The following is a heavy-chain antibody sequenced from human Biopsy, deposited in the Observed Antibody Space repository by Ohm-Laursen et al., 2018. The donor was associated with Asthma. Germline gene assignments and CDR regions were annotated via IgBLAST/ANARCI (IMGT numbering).Heavy chain of an antibody. D-gene: IGHD6-19*01. CDR1: GGTFSNFA. CDR3: ARCQVGYSSGWSLLLKKIYYSGMDV. CDR2: IMTVFGTT. V-gene: IGHV1-69*01. J-gene: IGHJ6*02. Sequence: SSVKVSCKAPGGTFSNFAISWVRQAPGQGLEWLGGIMTVFGTTNYAQKLQGRVTITADESTSTTYMEVTSLRSEDQAIYYCARCQVGYSSGWSLLLKKIYYSGMDVWGQGTAVTGSS.